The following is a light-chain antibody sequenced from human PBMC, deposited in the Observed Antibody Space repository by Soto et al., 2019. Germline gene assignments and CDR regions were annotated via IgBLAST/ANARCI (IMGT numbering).Light chain of an antibody. V-gene: IGLV2-8*01. CDR1: SSDVGGYNF. CDR2: EVS. CDR3: RSYAGSNYLL. J-gene: IGLJ2*01. Sequence: QSALTQSPSASGSPGQSVTISCTRTSSDVGGYNFVSWYQQHPGKAPKLMIYEVSKRLSGVPDRFSGSKSGNTASLTVSGLQAEDEADYYCRSYAGSNYLLFGGGTKLTV.